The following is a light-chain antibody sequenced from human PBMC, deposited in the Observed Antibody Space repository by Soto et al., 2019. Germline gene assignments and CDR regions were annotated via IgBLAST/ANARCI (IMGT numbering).Light chain of an antibody. CDR3: LQVKNFPRT. CDR2: AAS. V-gene: IGKV1-12*01. CDR1: QDINNR. J-gene: IGKJ1*01. Sequence: DIQMTQAPSSVSASVGDRVTITCRASQDINNRVAWFQQRPGRAPKYLIQAASILQSGFPSRFSATGYGTDFTLTNDSLHPEDFATYYCLQVKNFPRTFGQGTKLEIK.